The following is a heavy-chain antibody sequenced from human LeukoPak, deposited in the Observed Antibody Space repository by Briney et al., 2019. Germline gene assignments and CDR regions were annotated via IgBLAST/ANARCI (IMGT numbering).Heavy chain of an antibody. CDR1: GFTFSSYG. CDR3: AKEYGYNEEGYYMDV. CDR2: IWYDGSNK. D-gene: IGHD5-24*01. J-gene: IGHJ6*03. Sequence: GGSLRLSCAASGFTFSSYGMHWVRQAPGKGLEWVAVIWYDGSNKYYADSVKGRFTISRDNSKNTLYLQMNSLRAEDTAVYYCAKEYGYNEEGYYMDVWGKGTTVTVSS. V-gene: IGHV3-33*06.